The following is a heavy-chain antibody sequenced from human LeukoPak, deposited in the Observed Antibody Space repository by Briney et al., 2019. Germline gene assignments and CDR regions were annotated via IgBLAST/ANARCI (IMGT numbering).Heavy chain of an antibody. CDR2: IWYDGSNK. CDR3: AKDKQYFDL. J-gene: IGHJ2*01. V-gene: IGHV3-30*02. CDR1: GFTFSSYG. Sequence: GGSLRLSCAASGFTFSSYGMHWVRQAPGKGLEWVAFIWYDGSNKYYADSVKGRFTISRDNSKNTLYLQMNSLRAGDTAVYYCAKDKQYFDLWGRGTLVTVSS.